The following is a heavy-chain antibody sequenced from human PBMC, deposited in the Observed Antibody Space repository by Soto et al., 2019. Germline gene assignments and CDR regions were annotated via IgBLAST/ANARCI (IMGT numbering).Heavy chain of an antibody. Sequence: GGSLRLSCAASGFTFSDYYMSWIRQAPGKGLEWVSAISGGDNTTYYADSVKGRFTISRDDSKNTLYLQMSSLRADDTAVYYCDPMGVWGQGTTVTVSS. V-gene: IGHV3-23*01. CDR3: DPMGV. CDR2: ISGGDNTT. CDR1: GFTFSDYY. J-gene: IGHJ6*02.